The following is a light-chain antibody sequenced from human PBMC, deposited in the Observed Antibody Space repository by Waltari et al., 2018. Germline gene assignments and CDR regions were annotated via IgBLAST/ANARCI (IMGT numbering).Light chain of an antibody. CDR2: DVS. J-gene: IGLJ3*02. CDR1: SSDVGGYNY. Sequence: QSALTQPASVSGSPGQSITISCTGTSSDVGGYNYVSWYQQHPGKAPKLMIYDVSKRPSGVSDRFSSSKSGNTASLTISGLQAEDEADYYCSSYTSSSTLVFGGGTKVTVL. V-gene: IGLV2-14*01. CDR3: SSYTSSSTLV.